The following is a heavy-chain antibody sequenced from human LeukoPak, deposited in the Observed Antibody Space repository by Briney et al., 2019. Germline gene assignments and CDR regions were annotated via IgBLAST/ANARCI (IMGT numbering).Heavy chain of an antibody. V-gene: IGHV1-24*01. J-gene: IGHJ4*02. CDR2: FDPEDGGT. D-gene: IGHD3-22*01. CDR3: ATVILRGPLIDYYDSSGYPRPPDY. Sequence: ASVKVSCKVSGYTLTELSMHWVRQAPGKGLEWMGGFDPEDGGTIYAQKFQGRVTMTEDTSADTAYMELSSLRSEDTAVYYCATVILRGPLIDYYDSSGYPRPPDYWGQGTLVTVSS. CDR1: GYTLTELS.